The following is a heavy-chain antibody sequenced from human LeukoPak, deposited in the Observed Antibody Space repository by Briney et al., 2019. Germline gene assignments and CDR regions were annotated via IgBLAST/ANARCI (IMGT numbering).Heavy chain of an antibody. D-gene: IGHD3-16*01. CDR1: GFTFRSHA. J-gene: IGHJ4*02. CDR2: IYENGGTT. Sequence: GGSLRLSCVGSGFTFRSHAMSWVRQAPEKGLEFVSGIYENGGTTYYADSVKGRFSISRDNAENTLYLQLNRLRAEDTALYYCARVGYVDEAFDNWGQGVLVTVSS. CDR3: ARVGYVDEAFDN. V-gene: IGHV3-23*01.